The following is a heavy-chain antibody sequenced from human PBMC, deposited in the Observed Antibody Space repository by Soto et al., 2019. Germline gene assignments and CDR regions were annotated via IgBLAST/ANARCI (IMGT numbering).Heavy chain of an antibody. J-gene: IGHJ6*02. CDR3: ARVPSPFDYYYAMDV. CDR2: IFSSGTT. CDR1: GDSISSGNKY. D-gene: IGHD3-16*01. Sequence: QVQLRESGPGLVMPSQTLSLTCTVSGDSISSGNKYWSWIRQPPGKGLEWIGYIFSSGTTYYNPSLKSRLTMSLDASHNQFSLKLNSLTDADTAVYFCARVPSPFDYYYAMDVWGQGTTVTVSS. V-gene: IGHV4-30-4*01.